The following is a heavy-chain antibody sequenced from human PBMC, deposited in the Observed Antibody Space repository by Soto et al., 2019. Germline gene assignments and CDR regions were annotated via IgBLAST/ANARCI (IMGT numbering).Heavy chain of an antibody. CDR1: GGSISNTCYY. CDR3: ARYRSAYSRFDF. V-gene: IGHV4-39*01. J-gene: IGHJ4*02. D-gene: IGHD6-19*01. Sequence: SETLSLTCTVSGGSISNTCYYWGWIRQHPGKRLEWIGSIYYSGNTYYNPSLESRVTISIDTSKNQFSLMLSSVTAADTAVYFFARYRSAYSRFDFWGQGIPVTVSS. CDR2: IYYSGNT.